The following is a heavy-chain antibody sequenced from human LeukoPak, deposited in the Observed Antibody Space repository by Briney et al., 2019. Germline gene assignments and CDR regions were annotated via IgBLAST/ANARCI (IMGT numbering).Heavy chain of an antibody. CDR3: AKDPGYSGYDGGTGFDY. Sequence: GGSLRLSCAASGFTFSSYAMSWVRQAPGKGLEWVSAISGSGGSTYYADSVKGRFTISRGNSKNTLYLQMNSLRAEDTAVYYCAKDPGYSGYDGGTGFDYWGQGTLVTVSS. J-gene: IGHJ4*02. V-gene: IGHV3-23*01. CDR2: ISGSGGST. D-gene: IGHD5-12*01. CDR1: GFTFSSYA.